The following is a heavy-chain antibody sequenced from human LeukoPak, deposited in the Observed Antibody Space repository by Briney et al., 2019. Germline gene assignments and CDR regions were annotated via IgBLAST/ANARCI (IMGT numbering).Heavy chain of an antibody. J-gene: IGHJ4*02. CDR1: GGTFSSYA. CDR3: ARSYQLLLYYFDY. Sequence: SVKVSCKASGGTFSSYAISWVRQAPGQGLEWMEGTIPFFGTANYAQKFQGRVTITADESTSTAFTELSSLRSEDTAVYYCARSYQLLLYYFDYWGQGTLVTVSS. D-gene: IGHD2-2*01. V-gene: IGHV1-69*13. CDR2: TIPFFGTA.